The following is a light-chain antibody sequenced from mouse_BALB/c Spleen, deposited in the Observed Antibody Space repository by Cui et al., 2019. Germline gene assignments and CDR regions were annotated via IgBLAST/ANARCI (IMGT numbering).Light chain of an antibody. V-gene: IGKV4-57-1*01. Sequence: ENVLTQSPAIRSASPGEKVTMTCRASSSVSSSYLHWYQQKSGASPKLWIYSTSNLASGVPARFSGSGSGTSYSLTISSVEAEDAATYYCQQYSGYPFTFGSGTKLEIK. CDR1: SSVSSSY. CDR3: QQYSGYPFT. CDR2: STS. J-gene: IGKJ4*01.